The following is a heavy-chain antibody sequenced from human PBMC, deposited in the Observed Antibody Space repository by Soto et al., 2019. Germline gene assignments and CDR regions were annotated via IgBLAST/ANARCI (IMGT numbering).Heavy chain of an antibody. J-gene: IGHJ4*02. V-gene: IGHV4-39*01. CDR2: IYYIGST. Sequence: SETLSLTCAVYGGSISSSSYYWGWIRHPPGKGLEWIGSIYYIGSTYYNPSLKSRVTISVDTSKNQFSLKLSSVTAADTAVYYCARHKVGVAAHSSPWFDYWGQGTMVTV. CDR1: GGSISSSSYY. D-gene: IGHD6-6*01. CDR3: ARHKVGVAAHSSPWFDY.